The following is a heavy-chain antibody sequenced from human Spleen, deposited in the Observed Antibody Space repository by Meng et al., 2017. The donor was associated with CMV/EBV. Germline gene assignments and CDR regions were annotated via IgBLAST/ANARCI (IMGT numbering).Heavy chain of an antibody. CDR2: IYAADSDT. CDR1: ENSVTNYW. D-gene: IGHD3-3*02. J-gene: IGHJ3*02. Sequence: GGSLRLSCKGSENSVTNYWIGWVRQMPGKGLEWMGFIYAADSDTRYSPSFEGQVTISADKSINTAYLQWSSLKASDTAIYYCARLRLVPSAFDAFDIWGQGTKVTVSS. V-gene: IGHV5-51*01. CDR3: ARLRLVPSAFDAFDI.